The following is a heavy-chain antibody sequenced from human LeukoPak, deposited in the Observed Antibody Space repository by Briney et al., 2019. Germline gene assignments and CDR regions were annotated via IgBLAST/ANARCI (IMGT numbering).Heavy chain of an antibody. CDR3: ARAGPRVVAATRLYAFDI. V-gene: IGHV3-23*01. Sequence: GGSLRLSCAASGFTFSSYAMSWVRQAPGKGLEWVSAISGSGGSTYYADSVKGRFTISRDNSKNTLYLQMNSLRAEDTAVYYCARAGPRVVAATRLYAFDIWGQGTMVTVSS. CDR2: ISGSGGST. J-gene: IGHJ3*02. CDR1: GFTFSSYA. D-gene: IGHD2-15*01.